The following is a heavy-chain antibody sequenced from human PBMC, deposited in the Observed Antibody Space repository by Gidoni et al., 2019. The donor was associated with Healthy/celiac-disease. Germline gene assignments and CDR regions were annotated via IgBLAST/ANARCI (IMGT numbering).Heavy chain of an antibody. V-gene: IGHV4-39*01. CDR2: IYYSGST. CDR3: ARHSQQLVSFDY. CDR1: GGSISSSSYY. D-gene: IGHD6-6*01. J-gene: IGHJ4*02. Sequence: QLQLQESGPGLVKPSETLSLTCPVSGGSISSSSYYWGWIRQPPGKGLEWIGSIYYSGSTYYNPSLKSRVTISVDTSKNQFSLKLSSVTAADTAVYYCARHSQQLVSFDYWGQGTLVTVSS.